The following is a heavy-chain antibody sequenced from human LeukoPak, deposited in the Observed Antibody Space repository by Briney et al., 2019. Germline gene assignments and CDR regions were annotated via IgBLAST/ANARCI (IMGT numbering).Heavy chain of an antibody. V-gene: IGHV4-59*08. CDR3: ARYGGGWSFDL. Sequence: PSETLSLTCTVSGGSISTYYWSWIRQPPGKGLEWIGYISYSGSTNYIPSLESRVTISVDTSKNQFSLRLSSVTAADTAVYFRARYGGGWSFDLWGRGTLVTVSS. CDR1: GGSISTYY. CDR2: ISYSGST. D-gene: IGHD6-19*01. J-gene: IGHJ2*01.